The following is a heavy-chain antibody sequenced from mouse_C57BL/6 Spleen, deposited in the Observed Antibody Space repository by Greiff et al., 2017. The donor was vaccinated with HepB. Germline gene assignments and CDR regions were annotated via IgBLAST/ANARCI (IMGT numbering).Heavy chain of an antibody. CDR2: IDPENGDT. J-gene: IGHJ3*01. CDR3: TRGSFAY. CDR1: GFNIKDDY. V-gene: IGHV14-4*01. Sequence: EVQLKESGAELVRPGASVKLSCTASGFNIKDDYMHWVKQRPEQGLEWIGWIDPENGDTEYASKFQGKATITADTSSNTAYLQLSSLTSEDTAVYYCTRGSFAYWGQGTLVTVSA.